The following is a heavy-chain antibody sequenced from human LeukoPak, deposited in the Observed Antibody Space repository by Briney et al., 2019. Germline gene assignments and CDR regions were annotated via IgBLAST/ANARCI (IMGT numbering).Heavy chain of an antibody. CDR2: INHSGST. J-gene: IGHJ6*02. Sequence: KPSVTLSLTCAVYGGSFSGYYWSWIRQPPGKGLEWIGEINHSGSTNYNPSLKSRVTISVDTSKNQFSLKLSSVTAADTAVYYCARGSIVVVVAASGIGDYYYYGMDVWGQGTTVTVSS. V-gene: IGHV4-34*01. CDR1: GGSFSGYY. CDR3: ARGSIVVVVAASGIGDYYYYGMDV. D-gene: IGHD2-15*01.